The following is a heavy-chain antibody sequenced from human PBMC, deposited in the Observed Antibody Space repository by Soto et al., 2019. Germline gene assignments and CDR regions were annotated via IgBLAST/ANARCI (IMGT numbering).Heavy chain of an antibody. CDR1: GYSFSTYD. J-gene: IGHJ5*02. Sequence: LLLQSGAELKKPGASVKISCKASGYSFSTYDISWLRQAPGQEPEWMGRISPKNDNTNYAQNFQDRVTMTADTSSSTAYMELRGLRSDDTAKYYSATSYASGFSPWGQGTLFTVSS. CDR3: ATSYASGFSP. CDR2: ISPKNDNT. V-gene: IGHV1-18*04. D-gene: IGHD3-10*01.